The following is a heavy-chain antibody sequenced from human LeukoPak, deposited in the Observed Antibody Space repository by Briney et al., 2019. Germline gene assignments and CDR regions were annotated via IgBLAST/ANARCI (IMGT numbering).Heavy chain of an antibody. D-gene: IGHD1-26*01. CDR1: GFTFSSYW. V-gene: IGHV3-74*01. Sequence: PGGSLRLSCAASGFTFSSYWMHWVRQAPGKGLVWVSRINTDGSSTSYADSVKGRFTISRDNAKNTLYLQMNSLRAEDTAVYYCARAPLGGAAPTRSIDYWGQGTLVTVSS. J-gene: IGHJ4*02. CDR2: INTDGSST. CDR3: ARAPLGGAAPTRSIDY.